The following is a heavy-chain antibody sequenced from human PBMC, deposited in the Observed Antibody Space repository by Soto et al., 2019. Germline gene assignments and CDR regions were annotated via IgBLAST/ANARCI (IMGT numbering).Heavy chain of an antibody. CDR3: ARLRGLGVVSPYFDY. V-gene: IGHV4-39*01. Sequence: SETLSLTCTVSSASISSSSYTWGWIRQPPGKGLEWIGSIYYSGTTYYNPSLNSRVTVSVDTSKNQFSLKVTSVTAADTAVYYCARLRGLGVVSPYFDYWGQGLMVTVSS. CDR1: SASISSSSYT. D-gene: IGHD3-10*01. CDR2: IYYSGTT. J-gene: IGHJ4*02.